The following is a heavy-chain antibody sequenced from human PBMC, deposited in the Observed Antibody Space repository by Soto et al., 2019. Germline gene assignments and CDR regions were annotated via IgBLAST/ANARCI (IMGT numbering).Heavy chain of an antibody. Sequence: SETLSLTCTVSGGSISSYYWSWIRQPPGKGLEWIGYIYYSGSTNYNPSLKSRVTISVDTSKNQFSLKLSSVTAADTAVYYCARGDDILTGNNWFDPWGQGTLVTVSS. J-gene: IGHJ5*02. D-gene: IGHD3-9*01. V-gene: IGHV4-59*01. CDR3: ARGDDILTGNNWFDP. CDR1: GGSISSYY. CDR2: IYYSGST.